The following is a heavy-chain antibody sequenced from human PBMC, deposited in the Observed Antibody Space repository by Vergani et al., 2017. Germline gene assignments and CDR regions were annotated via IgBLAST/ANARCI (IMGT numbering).Heavy chain of an antibody. D-gene: IGHD3-16*01. J-gene: IGHJ5*02. CDR1: GGSISSYY. CDR3: ARESGYDYVWGEKVCWFDP. CDR2: IYYGGST. V-gene: IGHV4-59*01. Sequence: QVQLQESGPGLVKPSETLSLTCTVSGGSISSYYWSWIRQPPGKGLEWIGYIYYGGSTNYNPSLKSRVTISVDTSKNQFSLKLSSVTAADTAVYYCARESGYDYVWGEKVCWFDPWGQGTLVTVSS.